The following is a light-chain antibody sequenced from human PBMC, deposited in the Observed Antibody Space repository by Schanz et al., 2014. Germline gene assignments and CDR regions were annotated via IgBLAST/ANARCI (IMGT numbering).Light chain of an antibody. J-gene: IGLJ1*01. CDR3: SSYADSSTL. V-gene: IGLV2-11*01. Sequence: QSVLTQPRSVSGSPGQSVTISCTGTSSDVGGYNYVSWYQQHPGKAPKLMIYDVSNRPSGVSNRFSASKSGNTASLTISGLQAEDEADYYCSSYADSSTLFGPGTKLTVL. CDR2: DVS. CDR1: SSDVGGYNY.